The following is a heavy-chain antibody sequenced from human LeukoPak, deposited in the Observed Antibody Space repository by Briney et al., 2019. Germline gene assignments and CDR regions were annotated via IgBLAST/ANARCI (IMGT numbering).Heavy chain of an antibody. D-gene: IGHD1-20*01. V-gene: IGHV4-4*02. J-gene: IGHJ4*02. Sequence: PSETLSLTCAVSSGSINNNNWWSWVRQSPGKGLEWLGQIYHSGSTSYNPPLKSRLTISVDKSNNQFSLKLRSVTAADTAVYYCASDGGRYNCGGQGILVTVPS. CDR3: ASDGGRYNC. CDR1: SGSINNNNW. CDR2: IYHSGST.